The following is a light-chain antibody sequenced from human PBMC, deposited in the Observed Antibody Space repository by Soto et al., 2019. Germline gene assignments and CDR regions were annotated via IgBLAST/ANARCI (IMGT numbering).Light chain of an antibody. Sequence: DIQMTQSPSTLSASVGDIVSITCRASQSISSWLAWYQQKPGKAPKLLIYDASSLEGGVPSRFSGSGSATEFTLTISSLQPDDFETYYCQHYNSFPLTFGGGTKLDIK. V-gene: IGKV1-5*01. CDR2: DAS. J-gene: IGKJ4*01. CDR3: QHYNSFPLT. CDR1: QSISSW.